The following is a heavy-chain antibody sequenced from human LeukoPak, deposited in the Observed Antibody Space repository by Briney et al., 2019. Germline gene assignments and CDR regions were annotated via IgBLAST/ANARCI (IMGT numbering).Heavy chain of an antibody. CDR3: ARRTTGTGPFDY. J-gene: IGHJ4*02. V-gene: IGHV4-59*08. CDR1: GGSISSYY. CDR2: IYYRGST. Sequence: SETLSLTCTVSGGSISSYYWSWIRQPPGKGLEWVAYIYYRGSTNYNPSLKSRVTISVDTSKNQFSLKLSSVTAADTAVYYCARRTTGTGPFDYWGQGTLVTVSS. D-gene: IGHD1-1*01.